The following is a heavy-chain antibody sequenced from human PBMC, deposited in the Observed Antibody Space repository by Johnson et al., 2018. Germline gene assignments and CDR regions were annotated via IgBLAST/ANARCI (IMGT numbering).Heavy chain of an antibody. V-gene: IGHV3-15*07. J-gene: IGHJ6*03. D-gene: IGHD4-17*01. CDR1: GFTFSNAW. CDR2: IKSKTDGGTT. Sequence: VQLVESGGGLVKPGGSLRLSCAASGFTFSNAWMNWVRQAPGKGLEWVGRIKSKTDGGTTDYAAPVKGRFTIPRDDSKNTLYLQMNSLKTEDTAVYYCTTDKGHGDYGGYYYYMDVWGKGTTVTVSS. CDR3: TTDKGHGDYGGYYYYMDV.